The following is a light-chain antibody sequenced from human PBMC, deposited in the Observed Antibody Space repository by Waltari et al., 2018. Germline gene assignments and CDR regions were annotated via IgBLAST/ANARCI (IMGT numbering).Light chain of an antibody. CDR1: SSNIGSNY. CDR2: RNN. J-gene: IGLJ3*02. CDR3: AAWDDSLSAGWV. V-gene: IGLV1-47*01. Sequence: QSVLTQPPSASGTPGQRVTISCSGSSSNIGSNYVYWYQQLPGTAPKLLSYRNNQRPSGVPDRFSGSKSGTSASLAISGLRSEDEADYYCAAWDDSLSAGWVFGGGTKLTVL.